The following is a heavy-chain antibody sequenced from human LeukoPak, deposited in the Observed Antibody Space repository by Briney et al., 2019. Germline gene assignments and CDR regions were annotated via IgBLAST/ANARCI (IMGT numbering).Heavy chain of an antibody. CDR2: TYYRSKWYN. V-gene: IGHV6-1*01. Sequence: SQTLSLTCAISGDSVSSNSAAWNWIRQPPSRGLECLGRTYYRSKWYNDYAVSVKSRITINPDTSKNQFSLQLNSVTPEDTAVYYCARERPTGTRVDWFDPWGQGTLVTVSS. D-gene: IGHD1-7*01. CDR3: ARERPTGTRVDWFDP. CDR1: GDSVSSNSAA. J-gene: IGHJ5*02.